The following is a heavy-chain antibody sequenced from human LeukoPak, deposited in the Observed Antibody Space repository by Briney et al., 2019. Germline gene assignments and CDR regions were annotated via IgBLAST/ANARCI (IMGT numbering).Heavy chain of an antibody. CDR1: GGSFSSYY. J-gene: IGHJ5*02. CDR2: IYYSGST. V-gene: IGHV4-34*01. Sequence: SETLSLTCAVYGGSFSSYYWSWIRQPPGKGLEWIGSIYYSGSTYYNPSLKSRVTISVDTSKNQFSLKLSSVTAADTAVYYCARVQSRLSWFDPWGQGTLVTVSS. CDR3: ARVQSRLSWFDP.